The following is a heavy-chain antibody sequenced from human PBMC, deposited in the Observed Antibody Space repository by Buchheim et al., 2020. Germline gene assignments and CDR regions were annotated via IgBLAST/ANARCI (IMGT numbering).Heavy chain of an antibody. CDR1: GFIFSNYW. J-gene: IGHJ4*02. V-gene: IGHV3-74*01. D-gene: IGHD3-10*01. Sequence: EVQLVESGGGLVQPGGSLRLSCAASGFIFSNYWMHWVRQAPGKGLVWVSQINSDGSDSTYADSVKGRFTISRDNAKNTPYLQMNSLRGEDTAVYYCARDYYGVDYWGQGTL. CDR3: ARDYYGVDY. CDR2: INSDGSDS.